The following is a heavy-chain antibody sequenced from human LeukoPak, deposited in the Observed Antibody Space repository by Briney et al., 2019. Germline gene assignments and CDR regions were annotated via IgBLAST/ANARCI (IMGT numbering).Heavy chain of an antibody. J-gene: IGHJ4*02. CDR3: ARDALLVGFGELLSTTDYYFDY. CDR1: IGFISGLY. Sequence: SQTLSLTHPVYIGFISGLYWSWIRHPATNGLEWIGEIHHSGSTNYNPSLKSRVTISVETSKNQFSLKLSSVTAADTAVYYCARDALLVGFGELLSTTDYYFDYWGQGTLVTVSS. CDR2: IHHSGST. V-gene: IGHV4-34*01. D-gene: IGHD3-10*01.